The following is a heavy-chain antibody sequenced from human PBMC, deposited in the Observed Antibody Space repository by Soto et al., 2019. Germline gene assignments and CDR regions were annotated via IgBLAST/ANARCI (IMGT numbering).Heavy chain of an antibody. D-gene: IGHD3-3*01. J-gene: IGHJ4*02. CDR2: ISASGDAT. Sequence: PGGSLRLSCAASGFTFSYFGMSWVRQAPGEGLEWVSVISASGDATYYAASVKGRFTLSRDNSKNTLYLQMNSLTVADTAVYYCAKKVTIYAVDPADYWGQGTQVTVSS. CDR3: AKKVTIYAVDPADY. V-gene: IGHV3-23*01. CDR1: GFTFSYFG.